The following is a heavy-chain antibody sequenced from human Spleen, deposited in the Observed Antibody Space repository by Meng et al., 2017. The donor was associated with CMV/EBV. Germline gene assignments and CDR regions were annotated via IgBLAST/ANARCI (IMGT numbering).Heavy chain of an antibody. V-gene: IGHV3-9*03. CDR1: GFTFDDYA. J-gene: IGHJ4*02. D-gene: IGHD4-23*01. CDR3: AKGSGGNFGWYFDY. Sequence: RCSCAASGFTFDDYAMHWVRQAPGKGLEWVSGISWNSGSIGYADSVKGRFTISRDNAKNSLYLQMNSLRAEDMALYYCAKGSGGNFGWYFDYWGQGTLVTVSS. CDR2: ISWNSGSI.